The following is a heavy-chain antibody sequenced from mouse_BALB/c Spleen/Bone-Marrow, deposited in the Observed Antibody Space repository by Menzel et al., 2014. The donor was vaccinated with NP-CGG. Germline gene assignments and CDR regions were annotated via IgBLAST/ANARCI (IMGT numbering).Heavy chain of an antibody. V-gene: IGHV3-1*02. CDR1: GYSITSGYS. D-gene: IGHD2-4*01. CDR2: IHYSGST. Sequence: EVQLQESGPDPVKPSQSLSLTCTVTGYSITSGYSWHWLRQFPENKLEWMGYIHYSGSTNYNPSLKSRISITRDTSKNQLFLLLNFVTTDDTATYYCARPGNYDSTLAYWGQGTLVTVSA. CDR3: ARPGNYDSTLAY. J-gene: IGHJ3*01.